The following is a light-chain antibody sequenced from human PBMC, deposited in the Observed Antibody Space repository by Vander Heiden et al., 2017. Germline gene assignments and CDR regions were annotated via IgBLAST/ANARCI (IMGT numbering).Light chain of an antibody. Sequence: SSELTQDPAVSVALGQTVRITCQGDSLSSYYGSWYQQKPGQATVLVIYGKNNRPAGSPERFSGSSSGNTASLTITGDQAEDEADYYCNSRDSSGNHLVVFGGGTKLTVL. J-gene: IGLJ2*01. V-gene: IGLV3-19*01. CDR2: GKN. CDR1: SLSSYY. CDR3: NSRDSSGNHLVV.